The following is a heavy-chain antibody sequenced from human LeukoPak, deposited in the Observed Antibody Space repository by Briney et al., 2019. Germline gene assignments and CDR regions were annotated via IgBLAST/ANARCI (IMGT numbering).Heavy chain of an antibody. D-gene: IGHD3-10*01. CDR1: GFTFTSHA. CDR2: ISGSGDST. CDR3: AKVDGGSGSPHDVFDI. V-gene: IGHV3-23*01. J-gene: IGHJ3*02. Sequence: PGGSLRLSCAASGFTFTSHAMSWVRQAPGKGLEWVSIISGSGDSTYYADSVKGRFTISRDNSKNTLYLQMNSLRAEDTAGYYCAKVDGGSGSPHDVFDIWGQGTMVTVSS.